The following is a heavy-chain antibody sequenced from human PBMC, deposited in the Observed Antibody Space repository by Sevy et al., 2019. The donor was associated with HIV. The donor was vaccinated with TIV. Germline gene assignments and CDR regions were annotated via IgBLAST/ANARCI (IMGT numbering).Heavy chain of an antibody. J-gene: IGHJ6*02. V-gene: IGHV3-33*01. D-gene: IGHD3-10*01. CDR1: GFTFSSYG. Sequence: GGSLRLSCAASGFTFSSYGMHWVRQAPGKGLEWVAVIWYDGSNKYYADSVKGRFTISRDNSKNTLYLQTNSLGAEDTAVYYCARVNYYGSGSYPYYYYYGMDVWGQGTTVTVSS. CDR2: IWYDGSNK. CDR3: ARVNYYGSGSYPYYYYYGMDV.